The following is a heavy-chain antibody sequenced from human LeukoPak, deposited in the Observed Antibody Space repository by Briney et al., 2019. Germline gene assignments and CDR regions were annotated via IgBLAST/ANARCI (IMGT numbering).Heavy chain of an antibody. Sequence: SGGSLRLSCAASGFTFSTYSMNWVRQAPGKGLEWVSYISTSSSTIYYADSVKGRFTISRDNAKNSLYLQMNSLRAEDTAVYYCAGESPRIVVPTTFDYWGQGTLVTVSS. J-gene: IGHJ4*02. D-gene: IGHD1-26*01. CDR2: ISTSSSTI. CDR1: GFTFSTYS. CDR3: AGESPRIVVPTTFDY. V-gene: IGHV3-48*01.